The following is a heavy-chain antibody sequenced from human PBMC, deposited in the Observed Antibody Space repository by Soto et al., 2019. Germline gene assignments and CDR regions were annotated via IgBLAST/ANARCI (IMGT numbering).Heavy chain of an antibody. CDR3: ARDTGIVGAKSLYYYGMDV. Sequence: SETLSLTCTVSGGSISSYYWSWIRQPPGKGLEWIGYIYYSGSTNYNPSLKSRVTISVDTSKNQFSLKLSSVTAADTAVYYCARDTGIVGAKSLYYYGMDVWGQGTTVTVSS. V-gene: IGHV4-59*01. J-gene: IGHJ6*02. D-gene: IGHD1-26*01. CDR1: GGSISSYY. CDR2: IYYSGST.